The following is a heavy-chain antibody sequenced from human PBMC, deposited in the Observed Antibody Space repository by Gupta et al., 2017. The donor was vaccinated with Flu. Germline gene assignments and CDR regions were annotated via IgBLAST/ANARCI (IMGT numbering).Heavy chain of an antibody. D-gene: IGHD2-15*01. Sequence: EVHLVEPGGGLVQPGGSLRLSCAASGFAFSSYWMHWVRHAPVEGLVCVSRMGSDESITNYAHSGMSRFSIYRDNAKDTLYLQMKTLSAADTAVYYCTRMWPGAVDDTSSDSWGQGTLVTVSS. CDR3: TRMWPGAVDDTSSDS. CDR2: MGSDESIT. J-gene: IGHJ4*02. CDR1: GFAFSSYW. V-gene: IGHV3-74*01.